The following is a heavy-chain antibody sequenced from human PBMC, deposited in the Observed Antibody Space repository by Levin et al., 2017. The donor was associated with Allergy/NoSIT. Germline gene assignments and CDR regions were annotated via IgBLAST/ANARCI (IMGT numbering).Heavy chain of an antibody. J-gene: IGHJ4*02. D-gene: IGHD6-19*01. CDR3: ARVRETSDSGSHYLGY. CDR2: MNPNSGNT. V-gene: IGHV1-8*01. CDR1: GYTFTIHD. Sequence: GESLKISCKASGYTFTIHDLSWVRQAAGQGLEWMGWMNPNSGNTGYAPKFQGRVTMTRDTSISTAYMELSSLRSEDTAMYYCARVRETSDSGSHYLGYWGQGTLVTVSS.